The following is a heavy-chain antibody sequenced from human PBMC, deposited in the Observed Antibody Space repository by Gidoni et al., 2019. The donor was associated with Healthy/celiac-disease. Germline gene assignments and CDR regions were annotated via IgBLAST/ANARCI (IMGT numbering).Heavy chain of an antibody. D-gene: IGHD3-10*01. CDR2: IYSGGST. V-gene: IGHV3-53*01. J-gene: IGHJ3*02. CDR1: GITVSSNY. CDR3: ARDSRGAFDI. Sequence: RLTCAGSGITVSSNYMRWVRQAPGTGLEWVSVIYSGGSTYYADSVKGRFTISRDNSKNTLYLQMNSLRAEDTAVYYCARDSRGAFDIWGQGTMVTVSS.